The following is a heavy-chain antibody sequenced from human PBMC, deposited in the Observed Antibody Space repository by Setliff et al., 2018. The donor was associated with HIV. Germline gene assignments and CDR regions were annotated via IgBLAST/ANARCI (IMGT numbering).Heavy chain of an antibody. J-gene: IGHJ6*02. CDR2: FSVPGTT. CDR3: ARRKGGYGLDV. Sequence: SETLSLTCTVSGGSITSADYYWTWIRQPAGKGLEWIGRFSVPGTTNYGPSFKSRLTIWVDMSKNQFSLKLTSVTAADTAVYYCARRKGGYGLDVWGRGTTVTVSS. D-gene: IGHD3-16*01. V-gene: IGHV4-61*02. CDR1: GGSITSADYY.